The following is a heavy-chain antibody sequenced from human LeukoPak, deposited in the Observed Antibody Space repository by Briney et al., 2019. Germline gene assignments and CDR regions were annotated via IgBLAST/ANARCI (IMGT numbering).Heavy chain of an antibody. Sequence: GGSLRLSCAASGFTFSGYWMTWVRQAPGKGLEWVANIKQDGSEIYYVDSVKGRFTISRDNAKNSLYLQMNSLRAEDTAVYYCAKIVAAPHYYFDYWGQGTLVTVPS. J-gene: IGHJ4*02. V-gene: IGHV3-7*01. CDR1: GFTFSGYW. CDR3: AKIVAAPHYYFDY. D-gene: IGHD5-12*01. CDR2: IKQDGSEI.